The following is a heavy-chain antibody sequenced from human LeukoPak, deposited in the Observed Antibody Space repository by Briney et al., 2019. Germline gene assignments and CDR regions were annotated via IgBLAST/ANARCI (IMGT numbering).Heavy chain of an antibody. D-gene: IGHD6-19*01. CDR3: ARHWDNNGWNFDY. CDR1: GGSIRRSSYY. CDR2: IYYSGST. V-gene: IGHV4-39*01. Sequence: SETLSLTCIVSGGSIRRSSYYWGWIRQPPGKALEWIGSIYYSGSTYYNPSLKSRVTISVDTSKNQFSLSLTSVTAADTAVYYCARHWDNNGWNFDYWGRGTLVTVSS. J-gene: IGHJ4*02.